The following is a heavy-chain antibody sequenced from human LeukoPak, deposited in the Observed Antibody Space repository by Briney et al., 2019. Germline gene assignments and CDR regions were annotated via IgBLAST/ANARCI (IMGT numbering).Heavy chain of an antibody. J-gene: IGHJ4*02. CDR1: SGSISSYY. V-gene: IGHV4-59*01. D-gene: IGHD2-21*01. CDR2: IYYSGST. CDR3: ARWSTYYYFDF. Sequence: SGTLSLTCTVSSGSISSYYWSWIRQPPGKGLEWIGDIYYSGSTNYNPSLESRVAISVDASRSQFSLNLSSVTAADTAVYYCARWSTYYYFDFWGLGTLVTVSS.